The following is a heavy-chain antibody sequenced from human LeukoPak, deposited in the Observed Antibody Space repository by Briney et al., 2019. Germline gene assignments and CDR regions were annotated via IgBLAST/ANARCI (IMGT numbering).Heavy chain of an antibody. CDR1: GFTFSTSA. J-gene: IGHJ4*02. CDR3: ANEIRPNDY. Sequence: GGSLRLSRVVSGFTFSTSAMSWVRQAPGKGLEWVSGISESGGSTYYADSVKGRFTISRENSKSTLYLQMNNLRADDTAVYYCANEIRPNDYWGQGTLVTVSS. V-gene: IGHV3-23*01. D-gene: IGHD4-17*01. CDR2: ISESGGST.